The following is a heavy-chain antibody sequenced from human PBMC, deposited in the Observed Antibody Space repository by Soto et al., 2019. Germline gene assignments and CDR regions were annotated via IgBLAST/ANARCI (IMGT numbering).Heavy chain of an antibody. J-gene: IGHJ4*02. CDR2: IHTSGSP. CDR3: ATGGTYFDY. V-gene: IGHV4-4*07. Sequence: SETLSLTCTVSGGSISSYYCSWIRRAAGKGLEWIGRIHTSGSPNYNPSLKSRVTMSADTSKNQFSLKLTSVTAADTAVYYCATGGTYFDYWGQGALVTVSS. CDR1: GGSISSYY.